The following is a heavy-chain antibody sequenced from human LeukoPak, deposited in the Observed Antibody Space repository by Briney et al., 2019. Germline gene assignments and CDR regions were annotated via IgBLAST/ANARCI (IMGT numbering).Heavy chain of an antibody. CDR1: GGSINSSIYY. Sequence: SETLSLTCTVAGGSINSSIYYWGWNCQPPGNGLQWSSSIYYTGSTYYNPSLKNRVTITVDTSKNHFSLELSSMTAEDTAVYYCAKQVVVIATYFYGMDVWGQGTTVTV. D-gene: IGHD2-21*01. CDR2: IYYTGST. CDR3: AKQVVVIATYFYGMDV. J-gene: IGHJ6*01. V-gene: IGHV4-39*01.